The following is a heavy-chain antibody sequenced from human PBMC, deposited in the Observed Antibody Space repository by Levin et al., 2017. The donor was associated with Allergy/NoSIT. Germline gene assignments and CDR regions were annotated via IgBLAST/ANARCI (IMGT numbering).Heavy chain of an antibody. Sequence: GGSLRLSCAASGFTGGYTFSNYGVSWVRQAPGKGLEWVSGISSSGQITYYADSVKGRFTVSRENSRDILGLHMDALTAADTAVYYCAKWISSIWYSPFDVWGPGTMVTVSS. V-gene: IGHV3-23*01. CDR1: GFTGGYTFSNYG. J-gene: IGHJ3*01. CDR3: AKWISSIWYSPFDV. D-gene: IGHD2-2*01. CDR2: ISSSGQIT.